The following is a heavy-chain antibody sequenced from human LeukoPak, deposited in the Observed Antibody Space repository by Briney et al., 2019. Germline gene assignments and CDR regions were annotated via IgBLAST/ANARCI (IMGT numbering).Heavy chain of an antibody. Sequence: SVKVSCKASGGTFSSYAISWVRQAPGQGLEWMGRIIPIFGMANYAQKFQGRVTITADKSTSTAYMELSSLRSEDTAVYYCARAAAIYYYDSSGYGNDGWFDPWGQGTLVTVSS. V-gene: IGHV1-69*04. CDR3: ARAAAIYYYDSSGYGNDGWFDP. D-gene: IGHD3-22*01. J-gene: IGHJ5*02. CDR2: IIPIFGMA. CDR1: GGTFSSYA.